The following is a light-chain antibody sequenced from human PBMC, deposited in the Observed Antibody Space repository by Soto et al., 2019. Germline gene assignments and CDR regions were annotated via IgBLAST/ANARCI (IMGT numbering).Light chain of an antibody. Sequence: QSVLTQSPSASASLGASVKLTCTLSSGHSAYAIAWHQQQPEKGPRYLMKVNSDGSHVKGDGIPDRFSGSSSGAGRYLTISSLQSEDEADYYCQTWGTGVVFGGGTKLTVL. CDR2: VNSDGSH. J-gene: IGLJ2*01. CDR1: SGHSAYA. V-gene: IGLV4-69*01. CDR3: QTWGTGVV.